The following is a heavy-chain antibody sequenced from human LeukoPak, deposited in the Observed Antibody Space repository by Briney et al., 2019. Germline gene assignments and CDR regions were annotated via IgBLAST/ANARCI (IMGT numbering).Heavy chain of an antibody. J-gene: IGHJ6*02. Sequence: SETLSLTCAVYGESFSGYYWSWIRQPPGKGLEWIGEINHSGSTNYNPSLKSRVTISVDTSKNQFSLKLSSVTAADTAVYYCARDPGGYGLYYYYYYGMDVWGQGTTVTVSS. V-gene: IGHV4-34*01. CDR2: INHSGST. CDR3: ARDPGGYGLYYYYYYGMDV. CDR1: GESFSGYY. D-gene: IGHD5-12*01.